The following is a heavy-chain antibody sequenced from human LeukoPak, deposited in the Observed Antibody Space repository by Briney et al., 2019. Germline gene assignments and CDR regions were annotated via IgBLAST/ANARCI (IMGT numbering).Heavy chain of an antibody. V-gene: IGHV3-48*03. CDR1: GFTFSSYE. Sequence: PGGSLRLSCAASGFTFSSYEMNWVRQAPGKGLEWLSYISSSGITIYYAGSVKGRFTISRDNAKNSLYLQMNSLRAEDTAVYYCARDSSAWYYFDYWGQGTLVTVSS. CDR2: ISSSGITI. D-gene: IGHD6-19*01. J-gene: IGHJ4*02. CDR3: ARDSSAWYYFDY.